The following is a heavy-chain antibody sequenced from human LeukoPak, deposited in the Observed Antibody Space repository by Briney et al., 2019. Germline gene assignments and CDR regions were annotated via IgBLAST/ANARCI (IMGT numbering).Heavy chain of an antibody. V-gene: IGHV4-39*07. CDR3: ARGRRYSGYDAPPVFWSPPSTGARTNRDRAPQFDY. CDR2: IHSSGST. J-gene: IGHJ4*02. CDR1: GGSISSSAYH. D-gene: IGHD5-12*01. Sequence: KSSETLSLTCTVSGGSISSSAYHWGWIRQPPGKGLEWVGSIHSSGSTYYNLSLKSRVTISVDTSKNQFSLKLSSVTAADTAVYYCARGRRYSGYDAPPVFWSPPSTGARTNRDRAPQFDYWGQGTLVTVSS.